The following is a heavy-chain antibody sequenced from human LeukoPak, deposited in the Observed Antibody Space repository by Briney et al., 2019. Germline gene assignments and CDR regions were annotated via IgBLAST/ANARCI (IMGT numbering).Heavy chain of an antibody. CDR3: ARIVVVPAARNVYFDY. CDR1: GFTFSSYS. Sequence: PGGSLRLSCEASGFTFSSYSMNWVCQAPGKGLEWVSSISSSSSYIYYADSVKGRFTISRDNAKNSLYLQMNSLRAEDTAVYYCARIVVVPAARNVYFDYWGQGTLVTVSS. CDR2: ISSSSSYI. V-gene: IGHV3-21*01. J-gene: IGHJ4*02. D-gene: IGHD2-2*01.